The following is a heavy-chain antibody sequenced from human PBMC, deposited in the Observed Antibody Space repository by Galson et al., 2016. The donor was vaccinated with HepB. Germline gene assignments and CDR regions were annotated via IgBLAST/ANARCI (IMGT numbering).Heavy chain of an antibody. CDR1: GASISGSEYY. D-gene: IGHD6-19*01. Sequence: ETLSLTCTVSGASISGSEYYWGWIRQPPGRGLEWIGSIYYTENTYYNPSLKSRVTISVDTSKNQFSLRLNSVTAADTGVYYCATGIVVAGKYYYYYMDVRGKGTTVTVSS. V-gene: IGHV4-39*01. CDR3: ATGIVVAGKYYYYYMDV. CDR2: IYYTENT. J-gene: IGHJ6*03.